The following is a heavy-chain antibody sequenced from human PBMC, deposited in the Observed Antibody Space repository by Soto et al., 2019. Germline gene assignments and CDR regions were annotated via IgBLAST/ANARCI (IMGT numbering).Heavy chain of an antibody. CDR2: INPDGSTT. V-gene: IGHV3-74*01. CDR3: ARDLRGSPHY. D-gene: IGHD1-26*01. CDR1: GFTFSTYW. J-gene: IGHJ4*02. Sequence: EGQVVESGGGLVQPGGSLRLSCAASGFTFSTYWMNWVRQAPGKGLVWASLINPDGSTTTYADSVKGRFTISRDNAKNTVYLQMNSLRADDTAVYYCARDLRGSPHYWGQGTLVTVSS.